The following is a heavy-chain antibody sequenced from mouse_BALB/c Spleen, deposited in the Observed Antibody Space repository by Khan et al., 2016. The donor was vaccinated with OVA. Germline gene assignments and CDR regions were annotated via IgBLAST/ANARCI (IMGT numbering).Heavy chain of an antibody. J-gene: IGHJ2*01. CDR3: VRIPYPPYLFDY. CDR1: GYTFTNYT. D-gene: IGHD2-10*01. CDR2: INPSSGYT. Sequence: QVQLKQSGAELARPGASVKMSCKASGYTFTNYTIHWVKQRPGQGLEWIGYINPSSGYTNYNQNYNDKATLTTDRSSSTAYMQLSRLTSDDSAGYYCVRIPYPPYLFDYWGQGTTLTVSS. V-gene: IGHV1-4*01.